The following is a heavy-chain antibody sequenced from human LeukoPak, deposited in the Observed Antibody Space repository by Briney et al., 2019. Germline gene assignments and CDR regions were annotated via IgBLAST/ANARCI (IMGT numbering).Heavy chain of an antibody. CDR3: ARDRGIVGTTGYYYMDV. CDR1: GFTFSSYW. D-gene: IGHD1-26*01. J-gene: IGHJ6*03. CDR2: IGSTI. V-gene: IGHV3-48*04. Sequence: GGSLRLSCAASGFTFSSYWMSWVRQAPGKGLEWVSYIGSTIYYADSVKGRFTISRDNAKNSLYLQMNSLRAEDTAVYYCARDRGIVGTTGYYYMDVWGKGTMVTVSS.